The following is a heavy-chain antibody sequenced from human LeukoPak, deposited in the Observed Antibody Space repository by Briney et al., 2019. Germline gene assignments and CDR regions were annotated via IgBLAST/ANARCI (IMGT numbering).Heavy chain of an antibody. CDR1: GYTLTELS. D-gene: IGHD4-17*01. CDR3: ATLVGDYERFDY. Sequence: AASVKVSCKVSGYTLTELSMHWVRQAPGKGLEWMGGFDPEDGETIYAQKFQGRGTMTEDTSTDTAYMELSSLRSEDTAVYYCATLVGDYERFDYWGQGTLVTVSS. J-gene: IGHJ4*02. CDR2: FDPEDGET. V-gene: IGHV1-24*01.